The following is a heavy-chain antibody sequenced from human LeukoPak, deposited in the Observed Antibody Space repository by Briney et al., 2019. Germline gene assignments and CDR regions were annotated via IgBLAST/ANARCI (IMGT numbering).Heavy chain of an antibody. CDR1: GYSISSGYY. V-gene: IGHV4-38-2*02. Sequence: SETLSLTCTVSGYSISSGYYWAWLRQSPGKGREWIGNVYHDGRTYYNPSLKSRVTISVDTSTNQFPLKLSSVTATDKALYYCARGYSSSWYYNWFDPWGQGTLVTVSS. CDR3: ARGYSSSWYYNWFDP. CDR2: VYHDGRT. D-gene: IGHD6-13*01. J-gene: IGHJ5*02.